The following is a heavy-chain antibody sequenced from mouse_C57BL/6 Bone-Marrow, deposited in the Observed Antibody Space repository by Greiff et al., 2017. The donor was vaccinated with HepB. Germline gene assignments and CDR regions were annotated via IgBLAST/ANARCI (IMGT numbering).Heavy chain of an antibody. CDR2: ISSGSSTI. CDR3: ARGCYYYGSWFAY. V-gene: IGHV5-17*01. J-gene: IGHJ3*01. Sequence: EVQRVESGGGLVKPGGSLKLSCAASGFTFSDYGMHWVRQAPEKGLEWVAYISSGSSTIYYADTVKGRFTISRDNAKNTLFLQMTSLRSEDTAMYYCARGCYYYGSWFAYWGQGTLVTVPA. D-gene: IGHD1-1*01. CDR1: GFTFSDYG.